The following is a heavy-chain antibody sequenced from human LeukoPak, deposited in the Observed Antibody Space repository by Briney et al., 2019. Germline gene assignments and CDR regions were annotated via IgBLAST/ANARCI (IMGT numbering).Heavy chain of an antibody. V-gene: IGHV3-23*01. CDR3: AKALRDYYGSGPFDY. Sequence: PGGSLRLSCAASGFTFSSYAMSWVRQAPGKGLEWVSDISGSGGSTYYADSVKGRFTISRDNSKNTLYLQMNSLRAEDTAVYYCAKALRDYYGSGPFDYWGQGTLVTVSS. D-gene: IGHD3-10*01. CDR2: ISGSGGST. CDR1: GFTFSSYA. J-gene: IGHJ4*02.